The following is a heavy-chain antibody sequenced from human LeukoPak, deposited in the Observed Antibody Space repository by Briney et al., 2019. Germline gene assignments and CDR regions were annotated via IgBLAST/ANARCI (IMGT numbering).Heavy chain of an antibody. CDR2: INPNSGGT. V-gene: IGHV1-2*02. CDR1: GYTFTSYA. CDR3: ARQARGYYYYYMDV. Sequence: ASVKVSCKASGYTFTSYAMNWVRQAPGQGLEWMGWINPNSGGTNYAQKFQGRVTMTRDTSISTAYMELSRLRSDDTAVYYCARQARGYYYYYMDVWGKGTTVTISS. J-gene: IGHJ6*03.